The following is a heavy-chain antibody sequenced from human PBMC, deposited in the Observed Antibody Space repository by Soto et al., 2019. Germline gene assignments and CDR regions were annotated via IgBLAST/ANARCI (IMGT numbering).Heavy chain of an antibody. V-gene: IGHV1-69*13. J-gene: IGHJ2*01. CDR2: IIPIFGTA. CDR1: GCTFSSYA. D-gene: IGHD6-13*01. Sequence: SVKVSCKASGCTFSSYAISWVRQAPGQGLEWMGGIIPIFGTANYAQKFQGRVTITADESTSTAYMELSSLRSEDTAVYYCARVEGIAAAGYWYFDLWGRGTLVTVSS. CDR3: ARVEGIAAAGYWYFDL.